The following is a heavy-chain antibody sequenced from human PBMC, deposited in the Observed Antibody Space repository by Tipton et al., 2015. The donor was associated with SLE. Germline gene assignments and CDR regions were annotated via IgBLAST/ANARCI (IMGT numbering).Heavy chain of an antibody. D-gene: IGHD3-10*01. V-gene: IGHV3-13*01. CDR3: ARAGPLLWVPYFDY. Sequence: SLRLSCAASGFTFSRSDMHWVRQTTEGLEWVAAIGRGGDIYYSASVKGRFTISRENAKNSLYLQMNTLRAGDTAVYYCARAGPLLWVPYFDYWGQGTLVTVSS. J-gene: IGHJ4*02. CDR2: IGRGGDI. CDR1: GFTFSRSD.